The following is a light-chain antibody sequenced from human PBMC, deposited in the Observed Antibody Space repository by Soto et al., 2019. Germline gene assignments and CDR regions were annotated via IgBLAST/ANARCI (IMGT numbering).Light chain of an antibody. CDR1: QGISTY. Sequence: IQLTQSPSSLSASVGNRVTITCRASQGISTYLNWYQQKPGKAPKLLIYAASTLQSGVPSRFSGRGSGTDFTLTISSLQPEDFATYYCQQLNSYPWTFGQGTKVDIK. CDR2: AAS. V-gene: IGKV1-9*01. CDR3: QQLNSYPWT. J-gene: IGKJ1*01.